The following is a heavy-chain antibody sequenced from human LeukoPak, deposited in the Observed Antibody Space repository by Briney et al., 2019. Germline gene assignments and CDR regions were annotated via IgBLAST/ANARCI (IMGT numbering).Heavy chain of an antibody. V-gene: IGHV1-46*01. CDR3: AKGRGGNCYSSIDY. CDR1: GYTFSNYY. D-gene: IGHD2-15*01. J-gene: IGHJ4*02. CDR2: INPNGGNT. Sequence: ASVTVSCKASGYTFSNYYFHWVRQAPRQGLEWMGIINPNGGNTNYAQKFQDRVTMIRDTSTSTVYMELSSLRSEDTAVYYCAKGRGGNCYSSIDYWGQGTLVTVSS.